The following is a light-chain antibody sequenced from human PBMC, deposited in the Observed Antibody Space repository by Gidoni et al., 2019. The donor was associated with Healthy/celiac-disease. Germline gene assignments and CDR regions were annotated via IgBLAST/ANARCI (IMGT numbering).Light chain of an antibody. Sequence: DLQMPQSLSSLSASVGDRVTITCRASQSISSYLNWYQQKPGKAPKLLIYGASSWQSGVPSRFSGSGSGTDFTLTISSLQPEDFATYYCQQSYSTLLTFGPGTKVDIK. CDR3: QQSYSTLLT. CDR1: QSISSY. CDR2: GAS. J-gene: IGKJ3*01. V-gene: IGKV1-39*01.